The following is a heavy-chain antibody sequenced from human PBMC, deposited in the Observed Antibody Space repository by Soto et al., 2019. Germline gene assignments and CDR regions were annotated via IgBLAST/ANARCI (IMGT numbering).Heavy chain of an antibody. V-gene: IGHV1-69*13. CDR2: IIPIFGTA. CDR1: GATFSSYA. J-gene: IGHJ5*02. CDR3: ARGSGERRGWFDP. D-gene: IGHD1-1*01. Sequence: SLKFSCKASGATFSSYAISWVRQAPGQGLEWMGGIIPIFGTANYAQKFQGRVTITADESTSTAYMELSSLRSEDTAVYYCARGSGERRGWFDPWGQGTLVTVSS.